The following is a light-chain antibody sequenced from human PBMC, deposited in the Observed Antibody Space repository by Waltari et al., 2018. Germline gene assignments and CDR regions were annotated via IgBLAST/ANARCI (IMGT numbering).Light chain of an antibody. CDR1: QTVRTF. J-gene: IGKJ2*01. CDR2: DAS. Sequence: EIVLTQSPATLTLSPGDTATLSCRASQTVRTFLAWYQQKPDQAPRLLIFDASSRATGISPKFRGSGSGTDFTLTVNNLEPEDFAVYYCQQRSSWPYTFGQGTRVDFK. CDR3: QQRSSWPYT. V-gene: IGKV3-11*01.